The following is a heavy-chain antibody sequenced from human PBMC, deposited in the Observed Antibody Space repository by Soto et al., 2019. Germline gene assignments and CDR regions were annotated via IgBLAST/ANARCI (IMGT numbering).Heavy chain of an antibody. V-gene: IGHV1-18*04. CDR2: ISANSGNT. CDR1: GYSFTSYG. CDR3: ARASDSNWNYVSSSS. J-gene: IGHJ4*02. Sequence: ASVEVSCKASGYSFTSYGFNWVRQAPGQGLEWMGWISANSGNTNYAQNLQGRVTMTTDTSTSTAYMELRSLTSDDTAVYYCARASDSNWNYVSSSSWGQGTLVTVSS. D-gene: IGHD1-7*01.